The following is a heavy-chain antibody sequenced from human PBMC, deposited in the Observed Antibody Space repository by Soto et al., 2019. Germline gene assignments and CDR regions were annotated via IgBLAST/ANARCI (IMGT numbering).Heavy chain of an antibody. CDR3: AREGAGGYYFDY. CDR2: IWYDGSNK. V-gene: IGHV3-33*01. CDR1: GFTFSSYG. Sequence: PGGSLRLSCAAAGFTFSSYGMHWVRQAPGKGLEWVAVIWYDGSNKYYAASVKGRFTISRDNSKNTLYLQRNSLRAEDTAVYYCAREGAGGYYFDYWGQGTLVTVSS. D-gene: IGHD1-26*01. J-gene: IGHJ4*02.